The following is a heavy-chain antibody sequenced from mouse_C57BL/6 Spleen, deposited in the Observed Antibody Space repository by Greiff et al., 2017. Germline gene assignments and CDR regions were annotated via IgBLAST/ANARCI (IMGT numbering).Heavy chain of an antibody. V-gene: IGHV1-72*01. J-gene: IGHJ2*01. Sequence: VQLQQPGAELVKPGASVKLSCKASGYTFTSYWMNWVKQRPGRGLEWIGRIDPSSGGTKYNEKFKSTATLTVDTPSSTASMQLSSLTSEDSAVYYCARSPITTVVATKDYFDYWGQGTTLTVSS. CDR3: ARSPITTVVATKDYFDY. CDR1: GYTFTSYW. CDR2: IDPSSGGT. D-gene: IGHD1-1*01.